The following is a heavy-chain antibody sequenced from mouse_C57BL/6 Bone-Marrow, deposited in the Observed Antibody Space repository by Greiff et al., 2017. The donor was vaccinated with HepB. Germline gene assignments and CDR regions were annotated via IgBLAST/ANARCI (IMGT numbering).Heavy chain of an antibody. CDR1: GFTFSDYY. Sequence: EVQVVESGGGLVQPGGSLKLSCAASGFTFSDYYMYWVRQTPEKRLEWVAYISNGGGSTYYPDTVKGRFTISRDNAKHTLYLQMSRLKSEDTAMYYYARNSNPIYYAMDYWGQGTSVTVSS. CDR2: ISNGGGST. CDR3: ARNSNPIYYAMDY. J-gene: IGHJ4*01. V-gene: IGHV5-12*01. D-gene: IGHD2-5*01.